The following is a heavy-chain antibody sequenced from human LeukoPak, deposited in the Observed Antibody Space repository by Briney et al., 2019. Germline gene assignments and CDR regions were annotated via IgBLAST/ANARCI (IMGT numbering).Heavy chain of an antibody. D-gene: IGHD2-2*01. CDR1: GYSFTSYW. CDR2: IYPGDSDT. CDR3: ARLYCSSSRCRHPLLSDPYMDV. Sequence: GESLKISCKGSGYSFTSYWIGWVRHLPGKGLEWMGIIYPGDSDTKYSPSFQNQLTTLASNTISTAYHQESSRKASDTAMYHCARLYCSSSRCRHPLLSDPYMDVSGKGTTVTVS. V-gene: IGHV5-51*01. J-gene: IGHJ6*03.